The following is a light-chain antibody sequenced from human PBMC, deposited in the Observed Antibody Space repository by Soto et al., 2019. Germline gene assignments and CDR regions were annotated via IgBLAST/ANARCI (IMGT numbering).Light chain of an antibody. J-gene: IGKJ2*01. Sequence: EIVLTQSPATLSLSPGERATLSCRASQSVSRYLAWYQQKPGQAPRLLIYDASNRATGIPARFSGSGSGTDFTLSISSLEPEDFAVYYCLQRSNWPYTFGQGTKLEIK. V-gene: IGKV3-11*01. CDR2: DAS. CDR3: LQRSNWPYT. CDR1: QSVSRY.